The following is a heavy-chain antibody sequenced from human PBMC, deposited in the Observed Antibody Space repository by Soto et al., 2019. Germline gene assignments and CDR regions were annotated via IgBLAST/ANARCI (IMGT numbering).Heavy chain of an antibody. J-gene: IGHJ4*02. Sequence: ASVKVSCKASGYTFTSYYMHWVRQAPGQGLEWMGIINPSGGSTSYAQKFQGRVTMTRDTSTSTVYMELSSLRSEDTAVYYCVSSAGEGGYAPSNYFDYWGQGTLVTV. CDR3: VSSAGEGGYAPSNYFDY. CDR1: GYTFTSYY. V-gene: IGHV1-46*01. D-gene: IGHD3-22*01. CDR2: INPSGGST.